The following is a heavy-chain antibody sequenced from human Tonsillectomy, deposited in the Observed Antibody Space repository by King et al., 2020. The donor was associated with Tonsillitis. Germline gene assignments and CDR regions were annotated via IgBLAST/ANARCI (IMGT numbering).Heavy chain of an antibody. CDR2: IGTAGDT. D-gene: IGHD5-24*01. J-gene: IGHJ3*01. Sequence: VQLVESGGGFVQPGGSLRLSCAASGFTFGSYDMHWVRQPTGGRLEWVSVIGTAGDTHYPASVRGRFTVSRENAEKSLFLQMTSLTAGDTAGYYCARGVPRHGYFYDAFDLWGRGTMVTASS. V-gene: IGHV3-13*04. CDR1: GFTFGSYD. CDR3: ARGVPRHGYFYDAFDL.